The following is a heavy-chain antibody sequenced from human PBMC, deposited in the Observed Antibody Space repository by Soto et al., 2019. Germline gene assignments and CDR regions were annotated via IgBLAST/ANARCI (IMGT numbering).Heavy chain of an antibody. CDR2: ISASAGIT. V-gene: IGHV3-23*01. D-gene: IGHD4-17*01. Sequence: EVQLLESGGGLVQRGGSLRLSCAAFGFTFSDYARTWVRQAPGKGLEWVSVISASAGITDYADSVKGRVTISRDNFNNTLYLQMNSLRVEDTAVYYCAKVGRMTTVVRHFDFWGRGALVIVSS. CDR1: GFTFSDYA. CDR3: AKVGRMTTVVRHFDF. J-gene: IGHJ4*02.